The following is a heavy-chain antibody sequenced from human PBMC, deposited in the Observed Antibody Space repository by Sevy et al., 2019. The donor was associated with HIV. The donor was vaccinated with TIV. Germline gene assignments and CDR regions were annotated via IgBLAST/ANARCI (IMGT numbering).Heavy chain of an antibody. J-gene: IGHJ4*02. CDR3: TSTPDAYDFWSGYSRKTDY. CDR1: GFTFSGSA. Sequence: GGCLRLSCAASGFTFSGSAMHWVRQASGKGLEWVGRIRSKANSYATAYAASVKGRFTISRDDSKNTAYLQMNSLKTEDTAVYYCTSTPDAYDFWSGYSRKTDYWGQGTLVTVSS. CDR2: IRSKANSYAT. D-gene: IGHD3-3*01. V-gene: IGHV3-73*01.